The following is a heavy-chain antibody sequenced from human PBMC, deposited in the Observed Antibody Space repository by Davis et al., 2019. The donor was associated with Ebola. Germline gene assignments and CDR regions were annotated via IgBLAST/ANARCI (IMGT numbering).Heavy chain of an antibody. CDR3: AREASTAYCRGDCSDY. CDR1: GISFSSYV. Sequence: GESLKISCEASGISFSSYVMNWVRQAPGKGLEWVSGINGDGSTTTYADSVKGRFTISRDNAKNTLYLQMNNLRAEDTAVYYCAREASTAYCRGDCSDYWGQGILVTVST. J-gene: IGHJ4*02. CDR2: INGDGSTT. V-gene: IGHV3-74*01. D-gene: IGHD2-21*02.